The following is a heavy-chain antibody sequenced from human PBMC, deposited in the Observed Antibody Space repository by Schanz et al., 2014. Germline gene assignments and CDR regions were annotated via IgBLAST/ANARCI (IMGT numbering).Heavy chain of an antibody. CDR2: INSAGTT. D-gene: IGHD5-18*01. CDR1: GFSVSNTY. V-gene: IGHV3-53*01. Sequence: EVQLAESGGGLIQPGGSLRLSCAVSGFSVSNTYMHWVRQPPGKGLEWVSVINSAGTTYYADSVKVRFTFSRDSTKITVYRQMDSLRADDTTVYYCARGRGYRIGQWGQGILVTVSS. J-gene: IGHJ4*02. CDR3: ARGRGYRIGQ.